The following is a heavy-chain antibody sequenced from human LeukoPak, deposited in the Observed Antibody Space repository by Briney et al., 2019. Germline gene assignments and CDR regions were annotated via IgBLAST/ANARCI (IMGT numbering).Heavy chain of an antibody. J-gene: IGHJ3*02. V-gene: IGHV3-30*04. CDR2: ISYDGSNK. CDR3: AREDSFWAFDI. D-gene: IGHD2-15*01. CDR1: GFTFYNYA. Sequence: PGGSLRLSCAASGFTFYNYAMTWVRQAPGKGLEWVAVISYDGSNKYYADSVKGRFTISRDNSKNTLYLQMNSLRAEDTAVYYCAREDSFWAFDIWGQGTMVTVSS.